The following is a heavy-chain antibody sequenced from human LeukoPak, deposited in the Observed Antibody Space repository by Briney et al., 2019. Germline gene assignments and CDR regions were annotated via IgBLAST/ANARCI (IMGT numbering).Heavy chain of an antibody. V-gene: IGHV1-46*01. CDR3: ARDGRWYSNYVNYYYGMDV. CDR2: INPSGGST. Sequence: ASVKVSWKASGYTFTSYYMHWVRQAPGQGLEWMGIINPSGGSTSYAQKYQGRVTMTRDTSTSTVYMEVSSLRAEDTAVYYCARDGRWYSNYVNYYYGMDVWGQGTTVTVSS. D-gene: IGHD4-11*01. J-gene: IGHJ6*02. CDR1: GYTFTSYY.